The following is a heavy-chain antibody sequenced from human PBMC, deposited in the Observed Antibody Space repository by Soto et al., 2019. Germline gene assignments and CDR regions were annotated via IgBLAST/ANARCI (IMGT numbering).Heavy chain of an antibody. J-gene: IGHJ4*02. CDR1: GLSFRTYA. Sequence: EVQLLESGGGLIQPGGSLRLSCAASGLSFRTYAMGWVRQAPGKVLEWVSVMSNSGDLTYYADSVKGRFTISRDNSENTLYLHMSSLTAKDAAIYYCAKDAARNNGWYYFDCWGQGTLVTVSS. CDR2: MSNSGDLT. D-gene: IGHD6-19*01. V-gene: IGHV3-23*01. CDR3: AKDAARNNGWYYFDC.